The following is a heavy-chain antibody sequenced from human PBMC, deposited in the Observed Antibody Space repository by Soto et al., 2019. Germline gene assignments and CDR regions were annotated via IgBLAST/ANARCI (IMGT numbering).Heavy chain of an antibody. CDR1: GTSISSYY. J-gene: IGHJ4*02. CDR2: IHYSGTT. CDR3: ARYNSYAIDY. Sequence: SETLSLTCTVSGTSISSYYWSWIRQPPGKGLEWIANIHYSGTTNHNPSLASRVTLSVDTSKNQFSLKMTSVTAADRAMYFCARYNSYAIDYWGRGTLVTVSS. D-gene: IGHD2-8*01. V-gene: IGHV4-59*01.